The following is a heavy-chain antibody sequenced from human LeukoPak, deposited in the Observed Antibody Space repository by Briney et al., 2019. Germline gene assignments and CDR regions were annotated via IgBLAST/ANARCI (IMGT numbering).Heavy chain of an antibody. V-gene: IGHV2-5*01. CDR3: VHSRWYGENYFDP. D-gene: IGHD3-10*01. CDR1: GFLVTTSGGS. J-gene: IGHJ5*02. Sequence: SGPTQAQLTHPFTLTCTLSGFLVTTSGGSVGWVRQPPRKALEWLAPIYWHDDKRYSPSLKSRLTITKDTCKNQVVLTMTNMDPVDTATYYCVHSRWYGENYFDPWGQGTVVTVSS. CDR2: IYWHDDK.